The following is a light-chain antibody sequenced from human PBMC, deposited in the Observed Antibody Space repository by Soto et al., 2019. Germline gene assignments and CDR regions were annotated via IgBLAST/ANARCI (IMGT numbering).Light chain of an antibody. CDR3: MQALQTPLFT. CDR1: QSLLHSNGYNY. J-gene: IGKJ3*01. Sequence: DIVMTQSPLSLPVTPGEPASISCRSSQSLLHSNGYNYLHWYLQKPGQSPQLLIYLGSNRASGVPDRFSGSGSGTDFTLKISRVEAEDVGVYYCMQALQTPLFTFGPGTIVDIK. CDR2: LGS. V-gene: IGKV2-28*01.